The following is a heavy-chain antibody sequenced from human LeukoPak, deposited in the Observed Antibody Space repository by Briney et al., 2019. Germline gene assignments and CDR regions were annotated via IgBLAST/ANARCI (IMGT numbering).Heavy chain of an antibody. V-gene: IGHV3-30-3*01. CDR1: GFTFSSYA. CDR2: ISYDGSNK. D-gene: IGHD6-13*01. CDR3: ARDRIAAAGTALDY. J-gene: IGHJ4*02. Sequence: GGSLRLSCAASGFTFSSYAMHWVRQAPGKGLEWVAVISYDGSNKYYADSVKGRFTTSRDNSKNTLYLQMNSLRAEDTAVYYCARDRIAAAGTALDYWGQGTLVTVSS.